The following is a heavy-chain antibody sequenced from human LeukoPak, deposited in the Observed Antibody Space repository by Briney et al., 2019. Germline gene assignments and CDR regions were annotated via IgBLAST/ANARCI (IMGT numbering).Heavy chain of an antibody. CDR3: ARGRTHRRLWLGESTGGPFDY. CDR2: ISGYNGNT. J-gene: IGHJ4*02. CDR1: GYTFTSYG. Sequence: ASVKVSCKASGYTFTSYGINWVRQAPGQGLEWMGWISGYNGNTNYAQKFQGRVTMTIDTSTSTLYMELRSLRSDDTAVYYCARGRTHRRLWLGESTGGPFDYWGQGTLVTVSS. V-gene: IGHV1-18*01. D-gene: IGHD3-10*01.